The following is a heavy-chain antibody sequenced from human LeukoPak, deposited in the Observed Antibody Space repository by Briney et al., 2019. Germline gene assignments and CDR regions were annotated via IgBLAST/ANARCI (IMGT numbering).Heavy chain of an antibody. V-gene: IGHV3-23*01. D-gene: IGHD3-9*01. CDR2: ITGSGSGI. CDR3: AKWGDYDVLTGYYVSDY. Sequence: GESLRLSCAASGFTFSNYAMSWVRQAPGKGLEWVSAITGSGSGIYYADSMKSRFTISRDNSKNTLYLQINSLRAEDTAVYYCAKWGDYDVLTGYYVSDYWGQGTLVTV. J-gene: IGHJ4*02. CDR1: GFTFSNYA.